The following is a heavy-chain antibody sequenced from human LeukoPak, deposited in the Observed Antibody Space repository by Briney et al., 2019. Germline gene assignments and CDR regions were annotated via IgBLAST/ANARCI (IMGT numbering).Heavy chain of an antibody. D-gene: IGHD6-13*01. CDR2: INPNSGGT. V-gene: IGHV1-2*06. J-gene: IGHJ6*03. CDR1: GYTFTGYY. CDR3: ARDLVAAAGTNYHYYMDV. Sequence: GASVKVSCKASGYTFTGYYMHWVRQAPGQGLEWMGRINPNSGGTNYAQKFQGRVTMTRDTSISTAYMELSRLRSDDTAVYYCARDLVAAAGTNYHYYMDVWGKGTTVTVSS.